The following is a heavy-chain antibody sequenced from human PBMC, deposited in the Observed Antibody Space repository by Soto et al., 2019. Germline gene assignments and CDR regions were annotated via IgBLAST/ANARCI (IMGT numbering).Heavy chain of an antibody. V-gene: IGHV1-18*01. CDR1: GYSFTTSG. CDR3: ARRLYGDYDY. J-gene: IGHJ4*02. Sequence: QAPLVQSGAEVKEPGASVKVSCKASGYSFTTSGITWVRQAPGQVLEWMGWISTYNGNTNYEQKLQDRVTLTTDTSKSTAYMELRSLRSDYTAVYYCARRLYGDYDYWGQGTLVPVDS. CDR2: ISTYNGNT. D-gene: IGHD4-17*01.